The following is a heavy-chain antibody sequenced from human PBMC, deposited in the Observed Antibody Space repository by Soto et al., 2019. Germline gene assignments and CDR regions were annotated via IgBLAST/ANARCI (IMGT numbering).Heavy chain of an antibody. CDR3: APMGV. CDR2: ISGSDNST. J-gene: IGHJ6*02. CDR1: RGRSVIFA. Sequence: AGPNRLWSTACRGRSVIFAMSWVRQAPGKGLEWVSAISGSDNSTYYADSVKGRFTISRDNSKNTLYLQMSSLRADDTAVYYCAPMGVWGQGTTVTV. V-gene: IGHV3-23*01.